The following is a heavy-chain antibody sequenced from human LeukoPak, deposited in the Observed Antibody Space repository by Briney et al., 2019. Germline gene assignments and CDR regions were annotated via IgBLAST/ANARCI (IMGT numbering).Heavy chain of an antibody. CDR3: ARAGDSSGYYLNFDY. CDR2: IYYSGST. J-gene: IGHJ4*02. D-gene: IGHD3-22*01. V-gene: IGHV4-61*01. Sequence: PSETLSLTCTVSSGSVSSGSYYWSWIRQPPGKGLEWIGYIYYSGSTNYNPSLKSRVTISVDTSKNQFSLKLSSVTAADTAVYYCARAGDSSGYYLNFDYWGQGTLVTVSS. CDR1: SGSVSSGSYY.